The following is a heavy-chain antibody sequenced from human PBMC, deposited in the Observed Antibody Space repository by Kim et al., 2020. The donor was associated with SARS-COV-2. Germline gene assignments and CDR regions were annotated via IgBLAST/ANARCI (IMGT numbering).Heavy chain of an antibody. J-gene: IGHJ6*02. V-gene: IGHV4-39*01. D-gene: IGHD3-3*01. CDR3: ARLVNFYRRGGMDV. CDR1: GGSISSSSYY. Sequence: SETLSLTCTVSGGSISSSSYYWGWIRQPPGKGLEWIGSIYYSGSTYYNPSLKSRVTISVDTSKNQFSLKLSSVTAADTAVYYCARLVNFYRRGGMDVWGQGTTVTVSS. CDR2: IYYSGST.